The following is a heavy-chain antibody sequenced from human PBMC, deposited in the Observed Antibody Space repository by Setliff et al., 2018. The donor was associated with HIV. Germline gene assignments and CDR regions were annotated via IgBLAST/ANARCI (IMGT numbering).Heavy chain of an antibody. V-gene: IGHV3-7*01. CDR3: ARDTCDYMGFDY. CDR2: IKQDGTDK. CDR1: GFTFSDYW. Sequence: GGSLRLSCAASGFTFSDYWMSWVRQAPGKGLEWVANIKQDGTDKYYVDSVRGRFTISRDNARNSLFLQMNSLRVEDTAVYYCARDTCDYMGFDYWGQGTLVTVSS. D-gene: IGHD4-17*01. J-gene: IGHJ4*02.